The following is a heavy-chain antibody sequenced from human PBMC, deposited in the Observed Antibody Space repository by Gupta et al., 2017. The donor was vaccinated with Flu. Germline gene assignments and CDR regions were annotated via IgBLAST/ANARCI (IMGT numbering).Heavy chain of an antibody. CDR2: IIPIFGTA. CDR3: ARELSATYYDFWSGYFAGWFDP. V-gene: IGHV1-69*01. Sequence: WMGGIIPIFGTANYAQKFQGRVTITADESTSTAYMELSSLRSEDTAVYDCARELSATYYDFWSGYFAGWFDPWGQGTLVTGSS. D-gene: IGHD3-3*01. J-gene: IGHJ5*02.